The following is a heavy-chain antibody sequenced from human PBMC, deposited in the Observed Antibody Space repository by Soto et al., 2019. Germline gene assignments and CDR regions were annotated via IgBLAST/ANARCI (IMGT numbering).Heavy chain of an antibody. D-gene: IGHD6-19*01. Sequence: QVHLLEAGPGLVEPSQTLSLSCSVSGDTMSSGEHYWSWIRQPPGGGLEWIGQIYYSGLALYNPSLKIRVTLSIDTSNDRFYLPLKSVTPADTAMYLCVAVIRRNWFNFWGQGLRVAVSS. CDR1: GDTMSSGEHY. V-gene: IGHV4-30-4*01. CDR3: VAVIRRNWFNF. CDR2: IYYSGLA. J-gene: IGHJ5*01.